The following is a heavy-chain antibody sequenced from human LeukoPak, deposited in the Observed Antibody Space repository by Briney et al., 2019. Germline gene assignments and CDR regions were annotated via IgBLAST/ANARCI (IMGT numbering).Heavy chain of an antibody. CDR1: GFTFSSYW. Sequence: GGSLRLSCAASGFTFSSYWMHWVRQAPGKGLAWVSRINSDGSSTSYADSVKGRFTISRDNAKNTLYLQMNSLRAEDTAVYYCARELSTRLRWFDPWGQGTLVTVSS. V-gene: IGHV3-74*01. D-gene: IGHD2/OR15-2a*01. CDR3: ARELSTRLRWFDP. CDR2: INSDGSST. J-gene: IGHJ5*02.